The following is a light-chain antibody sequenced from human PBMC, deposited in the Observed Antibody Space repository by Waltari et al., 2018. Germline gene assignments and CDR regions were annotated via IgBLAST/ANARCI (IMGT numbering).Light chain of an antibody. J-gene: IGLJ2*01. V-gene: IGLV3-10*01. Sequence: YALTQPPSLSVSPGQPARFTCSLNALPNIYVDWYQQKSGQAPVLVIYEDTNRRSGIPERFSGSRSGTMVTLTISGAQVEDEGDYYCYSTDRTGKQRVFGGGTKLTVL. CDR1: ALPNIY. CDR2: EDT. CDR3: YSTDRTGKQRV.